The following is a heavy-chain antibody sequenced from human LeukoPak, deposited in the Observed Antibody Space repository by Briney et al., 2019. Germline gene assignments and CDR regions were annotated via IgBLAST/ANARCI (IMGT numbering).Heavy chain of an antibody. CDR3: ARDRAGTVPFDI. D-gene: IGHD1-1*01. CDR1: GGTFSSYA. Sequence: ASVKVSCKASGGTFSSYAISWVRQAPGQGLEWMGGIIPIFGTANYAQKFQGRVTITADESTSTAYMELSSLRSEDTAVYYCARDRAGTVPFDIWGQGTMVIVSS. V-gene: IGHV1-69*01. J-gene: IGHJ3*02. CDR2: IIPIFGTA.